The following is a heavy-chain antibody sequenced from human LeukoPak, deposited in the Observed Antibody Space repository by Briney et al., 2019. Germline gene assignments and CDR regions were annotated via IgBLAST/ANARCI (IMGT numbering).Heavy chain of an antibody. D-gene: IGHD4-17*01. Sequence: PSETLSLTCAVYGGSFSGHYWSWIRQPPGKGLERIGEINHSGSTNYNPSLKSGVTISVDTSKNRFSLKLSSVTAADTAVYYCARDLVTVTKGFDIWGQGTMVSVSS. J-gene: IGHJ3*02. V-gene: IGHV4-34*01. CDR2: INHSGST. CDR1: GGSFSGHY. CDR3: ARDLVTVTKGFDI.